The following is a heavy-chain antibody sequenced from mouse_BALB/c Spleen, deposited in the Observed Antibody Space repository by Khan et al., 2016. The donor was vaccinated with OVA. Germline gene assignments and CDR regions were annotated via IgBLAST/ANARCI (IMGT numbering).Heavy chain of an antibody. Sequence: VELVESGPGLVAPSQSLSIPCTVSGFSLSNYGIHWVRQPPGKGLEWLGVIWTGGITNYNSALMSRLSISKDNSKSQVFLKMNRLQTDDTAIYYCARSYDYDVGGFAYWGQGTLVTVSA. D-gene: IGHD2-4*01. V-gene: IGHV2-9*02. CDR1: GFSLSNYG. CDR2: IWTGGIT. J-gene: IGHJ3*01. CDR3: ARSYDYDVGGFAY.